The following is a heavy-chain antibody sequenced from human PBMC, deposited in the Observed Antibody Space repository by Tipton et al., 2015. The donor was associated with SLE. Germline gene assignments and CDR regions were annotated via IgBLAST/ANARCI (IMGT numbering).Heavy chain of an antibody. CDR3: ARVSSGWSAFDY. J-gene: IGHJ4*02. V-gene: IGHV4-39*07. CDR1: GGSISAFSFY. CDR2: IYNSASASPNSGGT. D-gene: IGHD6-19*01. Sequence: TLSLTCNVSGGSISAFSFYWGWVRQTPGKGLEWIGMIYNSASASPNSGGTYYNPSLKSRVTISLDTSKNQFSLKLSSVTAADTAVYYCARVSSGWSAFDYWGQGTLVTVSS.